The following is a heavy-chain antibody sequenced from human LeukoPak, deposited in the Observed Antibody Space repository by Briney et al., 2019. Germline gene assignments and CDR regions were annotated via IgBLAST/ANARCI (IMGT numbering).Heavy chain of an antibody. Sequence: GGSLRLSCAASGFIVSSNYMSWVRQAPGKGLEWVSVIYSGGTTYYADSVKDRFPISRDNSKNTLYLQMNSLRAEDTAVYYCARRGYTYGPEFDYWGQGTLVTVSS. D-gene: IGHD5-18*01. CDR1: GFIVSSNY. CDR2: IYSGGTT. V-gene: IGHV3-66*02. J-gene: IGHJ4*02. CDR3: ARRGYTYGPEFDY.